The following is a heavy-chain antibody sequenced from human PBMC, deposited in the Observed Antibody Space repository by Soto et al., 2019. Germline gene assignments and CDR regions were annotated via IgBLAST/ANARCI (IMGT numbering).Heavy chain of an antibody. CDR1: GFTFSSYS. CDR2: ISSSSSTI. V-gene: IGHV3-48*02. Sequence: GGSLRLSCAASGFTFSSYSMNWVRQAPGKGLEWVSYISSSSSTIYYADSVKGRFTISRDNAKNSLYLQMNSLRDEDTAVYYCARDGESYYDSSGPLRPYWGQRTLVTVSS. J-gene: IGHJ4*02. CDR3: ARDGESYYDSSGPLRPY. D-gene: IGHD3-22*01.